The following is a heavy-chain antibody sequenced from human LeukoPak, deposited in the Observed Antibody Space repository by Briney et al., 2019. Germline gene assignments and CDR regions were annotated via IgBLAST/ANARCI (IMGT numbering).Heavy chain of an antibody. CDR1: GGSISSYY. CDR2: IYNSGSTSYNT. D-gene: IGHD3-10*01. J-gene: IGHJ4*02. Sequence: PSATLSLTCTVSGGSISSYYWSWIRQPAGKGLEWIGRIYNSGSTSYNTNYNPSLSSRVTMSVDTSKNQFSLRLNSVTAADTAVYYCARAIWYGSGTTAFDYWGQGTLVTVSS. CDR3: ARAIWYGSGTTAFDY. V-gene: IGHV4-4*07.